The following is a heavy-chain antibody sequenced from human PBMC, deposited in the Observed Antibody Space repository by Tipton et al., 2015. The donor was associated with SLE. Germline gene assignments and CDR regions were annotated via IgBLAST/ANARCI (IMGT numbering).Heavy chain of an antibody. CDR1: GFTFSSYS. J-gene: IGHJ4*02. CDR3: ARPRDSSGYGPGY. V-gene: IGHV3-21*01. CDR2: ISSSSSYI. D-gene: IGHD3-22*01. Sequence: SLRLSCAASGFTFSSYSMNWVRQAPGKGLEWVSSISSSSSYIYYADSVKGRFTISRDNAKNSLYLQMNSLRAEDTAVYYCARPRDSSGYGPGYWGQGTLLTVSS.